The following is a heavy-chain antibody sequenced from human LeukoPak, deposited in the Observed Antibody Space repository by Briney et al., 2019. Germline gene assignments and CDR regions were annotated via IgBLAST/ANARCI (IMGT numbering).Heavy chain of an antibody. CDR1: GFTFSSYA. V-gene: IGHV3-23*01. Sequence: PGGSLRLSCAVSGFTFSSYAMSWVRQAPGKGLEWVSAISGSGGSTYYADSVKGRFTISRDSSKNTLYLQMNSLRVEDTALYYCARHRTASCYAPSDYWGQGILVTVSS. J-gene: IGHJ4*02. CDR2: ISGSGGST. CDR3: ARHRTASCYAPSDY. D-gene: IGHD2-2*01.